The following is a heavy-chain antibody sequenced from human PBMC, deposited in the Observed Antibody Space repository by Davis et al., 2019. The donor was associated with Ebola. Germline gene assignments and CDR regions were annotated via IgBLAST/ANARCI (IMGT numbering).Heavy chain of an antibody. J-gene: IGHJ4*02. V-gene: IGHV4-39*07. Sequence: SETLSLTCTVSGGSISSSSYYWGWIRQPPGKGLEWIGSIYYSGSTNYNPSLKSRVTISVDTSKNQFSLKLSSVTAADTAVYYCARGGGIAARPRDYWGQGTLVTVSS. CDR1: GGSISSSSYY. D-gene: IGHD6-6*01. CDR3: ARGGGIAARPRDY. CDR2: IYYSGST.